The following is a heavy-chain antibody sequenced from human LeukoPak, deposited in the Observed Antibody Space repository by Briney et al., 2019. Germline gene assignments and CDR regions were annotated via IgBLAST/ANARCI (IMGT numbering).Heavy chain of an antibody. Sequence: SETLSLTCTVSGGSISPYYWSWIRQPPGKGLEWIGYIYYSGSTNYNPSLKSRVTISVDTSKNQFSLRLSSVTAAGTAVYYCARQGRYMAAAGTPNFDYWGQGTLVTVSS. CDR2: IYYSGST. J-gene: IGHJ4*02. CDR3: ARQGRYMAAAGTPNFDY. CDR1: GGSISPYY. V-gene: IGHV4-59*08. D-gene: IGHD6-13*01.